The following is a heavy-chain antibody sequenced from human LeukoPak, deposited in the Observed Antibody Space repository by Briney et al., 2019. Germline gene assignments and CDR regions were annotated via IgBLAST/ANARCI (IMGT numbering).Heavy chain of an antibody. V-gene: IGHV1-24*01. CDR3: ATDMYSSSWYFPYGMDV. D-gene: IGHD6-13*01. Sequence: GASVKVSCKVSGYTLTELSMHWVRQAPGKGLEGMGGFDPEDGETIYAQKFQGRVTMTEDTSTDTAYMELSSLRSEDTAVYYCATDMYSSSWYFPYGMDVWGQGTTVTVSS. CDR1: GYTLTELS. CDR2: FDPEDGET. J-gene: IGHJ6*02.